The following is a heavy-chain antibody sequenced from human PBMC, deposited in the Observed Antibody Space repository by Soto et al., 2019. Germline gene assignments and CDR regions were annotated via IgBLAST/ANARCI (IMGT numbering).Heavy chain of an antibody. V-gene: IGHV3-30-3*01. CDR2: ISYDGSNK. D-gene: IGHD5-12*01. J-gene: IGHJ5*02. Sequence: GGSLRLSCAASGFTFSSYAMHWVRQAPGKGLEWVAVISYDGSNKYYADSVKGRFTISRDNSKNTLYLQMNSLRAEDTAVYYCARGRLQRFRGYSGYVDWFDPWGQGTLVTVSS. CDR3: ARGRLQRFRGYSGYVDWFDP. CDR1: GFTFSSYA.